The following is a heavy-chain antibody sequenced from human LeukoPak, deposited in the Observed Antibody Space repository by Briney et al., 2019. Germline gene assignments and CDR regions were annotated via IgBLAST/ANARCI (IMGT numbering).Heavy chain of an antibody. CDR3: ARHNNWAFDY. V-gene: IGHV5-51*01. J-gene: IGHJ4*02. CDR1: GYIFTNYF. Sequence: GESLKISCQTSGYIFTNYFIGWARQMPGKGLECLGIIYPGDSDTRYSPSFQGQVTISADRSITTAYLQWNTLQASDTAIYYCARHNNWAFDYWDRGTLLTVSS. CDR2: IYPGDSDT. D-gene: IGHD1-20*01.